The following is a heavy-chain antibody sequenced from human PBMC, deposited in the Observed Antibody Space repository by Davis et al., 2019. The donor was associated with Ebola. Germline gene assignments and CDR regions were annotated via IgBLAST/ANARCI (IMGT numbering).Heavy chain of an antibody. CDR3: ASTQTFDY. Sequence: PGGSLRLSCAVSGFTIGNYWMSWVRQAPGKGPEWVANIKQDGSEKNYVDSVKGRFTIFRDNTKSSLNLQMNSLTVDDTAVYYCASTQTFDYWGQGALVTVSP. V-gene: IGHV3-7*01. CDR2: IKQDGSEK. CDR1: GFTIGNYW. J-gene: IGHJ4*02.